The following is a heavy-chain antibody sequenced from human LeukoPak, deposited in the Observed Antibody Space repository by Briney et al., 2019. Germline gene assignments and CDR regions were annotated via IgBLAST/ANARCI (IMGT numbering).Heavy chain of an antibody. Sequence: RSLRLSCTASGFTFSSLAMTWVRQAPGKGLEWVSTIRSNGDTTYNADSVKGRFTISRDNSKNTLYLELNSLRVEDTATFYCAKGQELDDGVFDSWGQGTMVTVSS. CDR2: IRSNGDTT. CDR1: GFTFSSLA. CDR3: AKGQELDDGVFDS. D-gene: IGHD1-1*01. V-gene: IGHV3-23*01. J-gene: IGHJ4*02.